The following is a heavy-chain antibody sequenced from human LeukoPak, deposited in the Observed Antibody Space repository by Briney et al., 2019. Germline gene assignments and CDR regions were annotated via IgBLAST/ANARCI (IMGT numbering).Heavy chain of an antibody. Sequence: PGGSLRLSCAASGFTFSSYWMSWVRQAPGKGLEWVSAISGSGGSTYYADSVKGRFTISRDNSKNTLYLQMNSLRAEDTAVYYCAKEGGYHHKYYYDSSGYSSYFDYWGQGTLVTVSS. CDR3: AKEGGYHHKYYYDSSGYSSYFDY. CDR2: ISGSGGST. V-gene: IGHV3-23*01. J-gene: IGHJ4*02. CDR1: GFTFSSYW. D-gene: IGHD3-22*01.